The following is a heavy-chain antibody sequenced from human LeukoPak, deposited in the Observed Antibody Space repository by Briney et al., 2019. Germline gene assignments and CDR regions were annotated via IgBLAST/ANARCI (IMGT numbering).Heavy chain of an antibody. Sequence: SETLSLTCTVSGGSISSSSYYWGWIRQPPGKGLEWIGSIYYSGSTYYNPSLKSRVTISVDTSKNQFSLKLSSETAADTAVYYCARDLDYGGNSANWYFDLWGRGTLVTVSS. CDR3: ARDLDYGGNSANWYFDL. CDR1: GGSISSSSYY. V-gene: IGHV4-39*07. CDR2: IYYSGST. J-gene: IGHJ2*01. D-gene: IGHD4-23*01.